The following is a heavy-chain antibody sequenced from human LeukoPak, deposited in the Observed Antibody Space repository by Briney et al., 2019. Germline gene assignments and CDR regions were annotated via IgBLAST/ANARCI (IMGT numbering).Heavy chain of an antibody. Sequence: PGGSLRLSCAASGFTFSSYSMNWVRQAPGKGLEWVSSISSSSSYIYYADSVKGRFTISRDNAKNSLYLQMNSQRAEDTAVYYCARDTGSQPPPDYWGQGTLVTVSS. CDR2: ISSSSSYI. CDR3: ARDTGSQPPPDY. D-gene: IGHD1-14*01. J-gene: IGHJ4*02. V-gene: IGHV3-21*01. CDR1: GFTFSSYS.